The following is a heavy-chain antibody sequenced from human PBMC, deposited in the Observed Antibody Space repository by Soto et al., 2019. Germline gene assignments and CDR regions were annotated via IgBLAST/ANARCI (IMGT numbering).Heavy chain of an antibody. V-gene: IGHV1-69*08. Sequence: QVQLVQSGAEVKKPGSSVKVSCKTSGGTSSSPTISWVRQAPGQGLEWMGRIIPILGIVNYAQKFQGRVTVTADKSTSTSYMELSGLRSDDTALYNCAGDSGGEKQLARGWFDPWGQGTQVTVSS. CDR2: IIPILGIV. CDR3: AGDSGGEKQLARGWFDP. CDR1: GGTSSSPT. D-gene: IGHD6-13*01. J-gene: IGHJ5*02.